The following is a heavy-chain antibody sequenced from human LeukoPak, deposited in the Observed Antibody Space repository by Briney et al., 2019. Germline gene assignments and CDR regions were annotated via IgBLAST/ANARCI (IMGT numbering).Heavy chain of an antibody. Sequence: PGGSLRLSCAASGFTFSSYAMSWVRQAPGKGLEWVSAISGSGGSTYYADSVKGRFTISRDNSKNTLYLQMNSLRAEDTAVYYCAKGAAAAGERLYYYYGMDVWGEGTPVTVSS. CDR3: AKGAAAAGERLYYYYGMDV. CDR2: ISGSGGST. V-gene: IGHV3-23*01. J-gene: IGHJ6*04. D-gene: IGHD6-13*01. CDR1: GFTFSSYA.